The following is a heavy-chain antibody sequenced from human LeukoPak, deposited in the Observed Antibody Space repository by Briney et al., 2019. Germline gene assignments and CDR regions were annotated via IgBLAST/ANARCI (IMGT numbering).Heavy chain of an antibody. CDR3: TGEPAGGFRFDY. CDR2: IHYRGGT. CDR1: GGSISSHY. D-gene: IGHD1-14*01. J-gene: IGHJ4*02. V-gene: IGHV4-59*08. Sequence: SETLSLTCTVSGGSISSHYWTWIRQPPGKGLEWIGYIHYRGGTNYNPSLQSRVTISVDTSKNQFSLKLTSVTASDTAVYYCTGEPAGGFRFDYWGQGTLVTVSS.